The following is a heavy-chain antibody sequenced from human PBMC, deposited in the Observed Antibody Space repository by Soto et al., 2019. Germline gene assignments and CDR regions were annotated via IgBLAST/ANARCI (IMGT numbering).Heavy chain of an antibody. J-gene: IGHJ4*02. V-gene: IGHV4-34*02. CDR2: INHSGTT. CDR3: ARRYCSDSYCSYFDY. D-gene: IGHD2-15*01. Sequence: QVQLQQWGAGLLKPSETLSLTCAVYGGSVSGYFWSWIRQPPGKGLEWIGEINHSGTTSYSPSLDSRVPTSVDTSKNQFSLRLSSVTAADTAIYYCARRYCSDSYCSYFDYWGRGTLVTVSS. CDR1: GGSVSGYF.